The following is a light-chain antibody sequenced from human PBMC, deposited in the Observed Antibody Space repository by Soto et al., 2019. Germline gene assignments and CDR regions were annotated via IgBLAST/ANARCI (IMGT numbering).Light chain of an antibody. CDR2: DAS. CDR1: QFINKW. J-gene: IGKJ1*01. V-gene: IGKV1-5*01. CDR3: LQYDLYPLT. Sequence: DIQMTQSPSTLSASIGDRVIITCRASQFINKWLAWHQQQPGKTPKVLISDASILEPGVSSRFSGSGFGTEFTLTIDNLQPDDFATYYCLQYDLYPLTFGQGTRVEIK.